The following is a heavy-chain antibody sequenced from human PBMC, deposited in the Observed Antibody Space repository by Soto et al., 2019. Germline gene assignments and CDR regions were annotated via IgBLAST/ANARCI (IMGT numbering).Heavy chain of an antibody. CDR2: ISYDGSNK. CDR1: GFTFSSCV. Sequence: PGGSLRLSCAASGFTFSSCVLHWVRQAPGKGLEWVAVISYDGSNKYYADSVKGRFTISRDNSKNTLYLQMNSLRAEDTAVYYCAKANYFDYWGQGTLVTVSS. CDR3: AKANYFDY. V-gene: IGHV3-30*18. J-gene: IGHJ4*02.